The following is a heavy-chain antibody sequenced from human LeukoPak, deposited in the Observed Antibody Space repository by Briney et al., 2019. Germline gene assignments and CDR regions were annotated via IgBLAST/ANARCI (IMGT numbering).Heavy chain of an antibody. Sequence: PGGSLRLSCAASGFTFDDYGMSWVRQAPGKGLEWVSAISGSGGSTYYADSVKGRFTISRDNSKNTLYLQMNSLRAEDTAVYYCARLVVVPAATERGFDYWGQGTLVTVSS. CDR3: ARLVVVPAATERGFDY. V-gene: IGHV3-23*01. CDR2: ISGSGGST. J-gene: IGHJ4*02. CDR1: GFTFDDYG. D-gene: IGHD2-2*01.